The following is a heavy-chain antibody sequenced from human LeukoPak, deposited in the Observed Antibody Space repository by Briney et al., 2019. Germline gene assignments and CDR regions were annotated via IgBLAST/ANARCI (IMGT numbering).Heavy chain of an antibody. CDR1: GFTFSSYA. Sequence: GGSLRLSCAGSGFTFSSYAVSWVRQAPGQGLEWVSVISDSGDYTSYADSVRGRFTISRDNSRNTLYLQMISLRPEDTAVYYCAKDTSIGKYCTNGVCSPFDYWGQGTLVTVSS. D-gene: IGHD2-8*01. CDR3: AKDTSIGKYCTNGVCSPFDY. J-gene: IGHJ4*02. CDR2: ISDSGDYT. V-gene: IGHV3-23*01.